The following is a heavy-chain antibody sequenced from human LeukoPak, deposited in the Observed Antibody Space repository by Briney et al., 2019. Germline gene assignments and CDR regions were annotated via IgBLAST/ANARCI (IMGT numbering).Heavy chain of an antibody. CDR3: ARDSGYTGYALDL. V-gene: IGHV3-66*01. D-gene: IGHD5-12*01. CDR1: GFSVSNNY. J-gene: IGHJ5*02. CDR2: IYSGDST. Sequence: GGSLRLSCAASGFSVSNNYMSWVRQAPGKGLEWVSIIYSGDSTYYLDSVKGRFTISRDNSKNTLYLQVYSLRPEDTAVYYCARDSGYTGYALDLWGQGNLVTVSS.